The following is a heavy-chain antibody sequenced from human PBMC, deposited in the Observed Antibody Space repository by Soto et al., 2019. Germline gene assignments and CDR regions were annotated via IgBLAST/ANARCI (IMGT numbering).Heavy chain of an antibody. CDR2: IKQDGSEK. CDR1: GFTFSSYW. J-gene: IGHJ4*02. Sequence: PGGSLRLSCAASGFTFSSYWMSWVRQAPGKGLEWVANIKQDGSEKYYVDSVKGRFTISRDNAKNSLYLQMNSLRAEDTAVYYCARGMYGDYVLVTGYWGQGTLVTVSS. V-gene: IGHV3-7*01. CDR3: ARGMYGDYVLVTGY. D-gene: IGHD4-17*01.